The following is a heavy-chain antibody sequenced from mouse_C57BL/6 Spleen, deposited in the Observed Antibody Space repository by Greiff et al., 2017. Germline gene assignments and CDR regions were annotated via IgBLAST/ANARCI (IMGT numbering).Heavy chain of an antibody. D-gene: IGHD2-14*01. CDR1: GYTFTDYY. J-gene: IGHJ4*01. CDR3: ARAYYRNDHDYARDY. V-gene: IGHV1-76*01. CDR2: IYPGSGNT. Sequence: QVQLQQSGAELVRPGASVKLSCKASGYTFTDYYINWVKQRPGQGLEWIAKIYPGSGNTYYNEKFKGKATLTAEKSSSIAYMQLSSLTSEDSAVYFCARAYYRNDHDYARDYWGQGTSVTVSS.